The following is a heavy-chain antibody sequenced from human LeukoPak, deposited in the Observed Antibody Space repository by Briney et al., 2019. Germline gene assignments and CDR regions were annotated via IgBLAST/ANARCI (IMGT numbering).Heavy chain of an antibody. V-gene: IGHV4-30-2*02. Sequence: PSQTLSLTCAVSGGSISSGGYSWSWIRQPPGKGLEWIGYIYHSGSTYYNPSLKSRVTISVDRSKNQFSLKLSSVTAADTAVYYCARLGYYYDSSGPVGAFDIWGQGTMVTVSS. CDR3: ARLGYYYDSSGPVGAFDI. CDR2: IYHSGST. D-gene: IGHD3-22*01. J-gene: IGHJ3*02. CDR1: GGSISSGGYS.